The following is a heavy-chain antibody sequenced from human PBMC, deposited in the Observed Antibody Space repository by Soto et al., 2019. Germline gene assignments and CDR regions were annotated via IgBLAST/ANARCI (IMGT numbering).Heavy chain of an antibody. D-gene: IGHD3-22*01. CDR1: GYTFTSYA. CDR2: INAGNGNT. CDR3: ARVPDSRSYEEHHYYYGMDV. Sequence: GASVKVSCKASGYTFTSYAMHWVRQAPGQRLEWMGWINAGNGNTKYSQKLQGRVTLTTDTSTSTAYMELRSLRSDDTAVYYCARVPDSRSYEEHHYYYGMDVWGQGTTVTVSS. V-gene: IGHV1-3*01. J-gene: IGHJ6*02.